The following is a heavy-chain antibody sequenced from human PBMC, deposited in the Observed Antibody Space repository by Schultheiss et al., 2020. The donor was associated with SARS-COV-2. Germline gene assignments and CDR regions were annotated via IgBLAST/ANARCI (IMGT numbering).Heavy chain of an antibody. CDR1: GGSFSSYY. CDR2: INHSGST. V-gene: IGHV4-34*01. Sequence: SETLSLTCAVYGGSFSSYYWSWIRQPAGKGLEWIGEINHSGSTNYNPSLKSRVTISVDTSKNQFSLKLSSVTAADTAVYYCARGDGYTEPPSLDYWGQGTLVTVSS. J-gene: IGHJ4*02. D-gene: IGHD6-13*01. CDR3: ARGDGYTEPPSLDY.